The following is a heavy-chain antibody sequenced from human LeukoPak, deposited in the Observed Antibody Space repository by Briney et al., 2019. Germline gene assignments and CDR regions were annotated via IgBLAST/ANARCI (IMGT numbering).Heavy chain of an antibody. D-gene: IGHD3-22*01. Sequence: GGSLRLSCAASGFTFSSYTMHWVRQAPGKGLEWVSLISWDGGSTYYADSVKGRFTISRDNSKNSLYLQMNSLRTEDTALYYCAKDDDSSGYSIDYWGQGTLVTVSS. CDR1: GFTFSSYT. CDR3: AKDDDSSGYSIDY. CDR2: ISWDGGST. J-gene: IGHJ4*02. V-gene: IGHV3-43*01.